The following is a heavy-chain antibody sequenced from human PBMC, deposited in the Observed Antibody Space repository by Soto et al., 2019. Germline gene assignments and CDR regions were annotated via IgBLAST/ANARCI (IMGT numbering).Heavy chain of an antibody. Sequence: EVQLVESGGGLVQPGRSLRLSCAASGFTFDDYAMHWVRQAPGKGLEWVSGISWNSGSIGYADSVKGRFTISRDNAKNSLYLQMNSLRAEDTALYYCAKSFFHEADSSGSYMDVWGKGTTVTVAS. J-gene: IGHJ6*03. CDR2: ISWNSGSI. CDR1: GFTFDDYA. V-gene: IGHV3-9*01. CDR3: AKSFFHEADSSGSYMDV. D-gene: IGHD6-6*01.